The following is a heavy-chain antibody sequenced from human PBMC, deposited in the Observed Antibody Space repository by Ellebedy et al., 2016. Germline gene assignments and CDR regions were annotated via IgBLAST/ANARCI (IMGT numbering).Heavy chain of an antibody. Sequence: GESLKISCAASGFTFSTYGMHWVRQAPGKGLEWVAVIWYDGSNNYYADSVKGRFTISRDNSKNTLYLQMNSLRAEDTAVYYCARDTGGTGDYDDYYYYGMDVWGQGTTVTVSS. CDR3: ARDTGGTGDYDDYYYYGMDV. D-gene: IGHD4-17*01. CDR2: IWYDGSNN. V-gene: IGHV3-33*01. CDR1: GFTFSTYG. J-gene: IGHJ6*02.